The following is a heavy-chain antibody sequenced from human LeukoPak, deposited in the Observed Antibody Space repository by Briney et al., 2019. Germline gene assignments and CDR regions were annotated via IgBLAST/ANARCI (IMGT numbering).Heavy chain of an antibody. CDR1: GFTFSSYS. V-gene: IGHV3-21*01. CDR3: ARVTRWKDWYFDL. J-gene: IGHJ2*01. D-gene: IGHD1-1*01. Sequence: SGGSLRLSCAASGFTFSSYSMNWVRQAPGKGLEWVSSISSSSSYIYYADSVKGRFTISRDNAKNSLYLQMNSLRAEDTAVYYCARVTRWKDWYFDLWGRGTLVTVSS. CDR2: ISSSSSYI.